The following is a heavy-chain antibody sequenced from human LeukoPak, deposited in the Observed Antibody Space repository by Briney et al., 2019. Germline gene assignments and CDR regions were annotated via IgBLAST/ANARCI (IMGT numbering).Heavy chain of an antibody. CDR1: GGSISSGSYY. CDR2: IYTSGST. V-gene: IGHV4-61*02. Sequence: PSETLSLTCTVSGGSISSGSYYWSWIRQPAGKGLEWIGRIYTSGSTNYNPSLKSRVTISVDTSKNQFSLKLSSVTAADTAVYYCARDSARSKNWFDPWGQGTLVTVSS. D-gene: IGHD6-25*01. J-gene: IGHJ5*02. CDR3: ARDSARSKNWFDP.